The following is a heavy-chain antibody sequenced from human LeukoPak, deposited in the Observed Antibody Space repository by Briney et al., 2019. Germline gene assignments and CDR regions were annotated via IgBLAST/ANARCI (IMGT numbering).Heavy chain of an antibody. V-gene: IGHV1-69*13. CDR2: IIPIFGTA. CDR1: GYTFTGYY. Sequence: SVKVSCKASGYTFTGYYMHWVRQAPGQGLEWMGGIIPIFGTANYAQKFQGRVTITADESTSTAYMELSSLRSEDTAVYYCARSDYDITFDYWGQGTLVTVSS. J-gene: IGHJ4*02. D-gene: IGHD4-17*01. CDR3: ARSDYDITFDY.